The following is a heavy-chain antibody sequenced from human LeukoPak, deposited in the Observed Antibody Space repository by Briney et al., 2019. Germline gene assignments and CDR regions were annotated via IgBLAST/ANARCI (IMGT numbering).Heavy chain of an antibody. D-gene: IGHD2-15*01. V-gene: IGHV3-23*01. CDR1: GFTFNSYA. CDR3: AKERIWNVEVVVAAQNFDY. CDR2: ISGSGSST. J-gene: IGHJ4*02. Sequence: GGSLRLSCAASGFTFNSYAMNWVRQAPGKGLEWVSGISGSGSSTYYADSVKGRFTISRDNSKNTLYLQMNNLRAEDTAVYYCAKERIWNVEVVVAAQNFDYWGQGTLVTVSS.